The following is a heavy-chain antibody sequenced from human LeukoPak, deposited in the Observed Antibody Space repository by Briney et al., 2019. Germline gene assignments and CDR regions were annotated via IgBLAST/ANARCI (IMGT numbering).Heavy chain of an antibody. CDR1: GGSISSGSYS. V-gene: IGHV4-61*02. D-gene: IGHD4-17*01. Sequence: SETLSLTCTVSGGSISSGSYSWSWIRQPAGKGLEWIGRIYTSGSTNYNPSLKSRVTISVDTSKNRFSLKLSSVTAADTAVYYCARGENDYGDYVFDYWGQGTLVTVSS. CDR2: IYTSGST. CDR3: ARGENDYGDYVFDY. J-gene: IGHJ4*02.